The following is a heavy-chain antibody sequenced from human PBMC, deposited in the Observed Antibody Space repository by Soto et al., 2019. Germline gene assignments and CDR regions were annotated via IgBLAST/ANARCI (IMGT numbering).Heavy chain of an antibody. Sequence: EVQLLESGGALVPPGGSLRLSCAASGFTFSNYAMSWVRQAPGKGLEWVSGIRSSEDITKYADSVKGRFTISRDNSNNRLYLQMNSLRAEDTAVYYCAKVSWEIVRTHYFRYWGQGTLVTVSS. CDR2: IRSSEDIT. CDR1: GFTFSNYA. V-gene: IGHV3-23*01. CDR3: AKVSWEIVRTHYFRY. D-gene: IGHD1-26*01. J-gene: IGHJ4*02.